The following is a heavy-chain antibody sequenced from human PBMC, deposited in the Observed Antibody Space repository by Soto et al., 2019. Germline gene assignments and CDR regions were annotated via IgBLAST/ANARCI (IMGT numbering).Heavy chain of an antibody. J-gene: IGHJ4*02. CDR3: TTDKGFYGTSDYRDY. D-gene: IGHD3-22*01. CDR1: GFTFRHPR. Sequence: EVEVVESGGGFVKPGGSLRLSCAASGFTFRHPRMNWVRQAPGKGLEWFGRIRTKTYGETTDYDAPVKGRFTISRDDSRNTVFLEMNILKTEDSAVYYCTTDKGFYGTSDYRDYWGQGTLVTVSS. CDR2: IRTKTYGETT. V-gene: IGHV3-15*01.